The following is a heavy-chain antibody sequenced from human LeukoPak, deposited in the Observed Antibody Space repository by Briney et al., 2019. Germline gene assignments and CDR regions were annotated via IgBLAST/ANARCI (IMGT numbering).Heavy chain of an antibody. CDR2: IFHSGST. J-gene: IGHJ4*02. V-gene: IGHV4-4*02. CDR3: ASSPTKRVPEDY. CDR1: SGSIFSSNW. D-gene: IGHD2-2*01. Sequence: SGTLSLTCAVSSGSIFSSNWWSWVRQPPGKGLEWIGQIFHSGSTSYSPSLKSRVTISMDKSKNQFSLRLTSVTAADTAVYYCASSPTKRVPEDYCGQATLVTVSS.